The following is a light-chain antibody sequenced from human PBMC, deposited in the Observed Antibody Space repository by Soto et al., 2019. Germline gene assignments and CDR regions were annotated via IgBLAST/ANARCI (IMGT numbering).Light chain of an antibody. CDR2: GAS. V-gene: IGKV3-15*01. CDR3: QQYHNWPWT. J-gene: IGKJ1*01. Sequence: EIVMTQSPAILSVSPGERATLSCRASQSVSSDLAWYQQKPGQAPRLLIYGASTRATGIPARFSGSGSGTEFALTISSLQSEDFAVYSCQQYHNWPWTFGQGTKVDIK. CDR1: QSVSSD.